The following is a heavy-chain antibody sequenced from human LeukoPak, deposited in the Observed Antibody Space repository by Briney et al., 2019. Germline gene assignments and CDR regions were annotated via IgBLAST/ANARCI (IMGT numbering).Heavy chain of an antibody. D-gene: IGHD1-26*01. Sequence: SETLSLTCTVSGGSISSYYWSWIRQPPGKGLEWIGYIYYSGGTNYNPSLKSRVTISVDTSKNQFSLKLSSVTAADTAVYYCARLGYYYYGMDVWGQGTTVTVSS. CDR3: ARLGYYYYGMDV. CDR2: IYYSGGT. V-gene: IGHV4-59*08. CDR1: GGSISSYY. J-gene: IGHJ6*02.